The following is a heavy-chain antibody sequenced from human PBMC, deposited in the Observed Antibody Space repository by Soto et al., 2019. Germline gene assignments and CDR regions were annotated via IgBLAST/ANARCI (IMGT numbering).Heavy chain of an antibody. CDR2: ISSSGTID. D-gene: IGHD3-10*01. CDR3: ARRTMGNYYYMDV. CDR1: GFTLSDYY. V-gene: IGHV3-11*01. Sequence: QVQLVESGGGLVKPGGSLRLSCVASGFTLSDYYMSWIRQAPGKGLEWVSYISSSGTIDNYADSVKGRFTISRDNAKNXXXXXMXXXXXXXXXXYYCARRTMGNYYYMDVWGKGTTVTVSS. J-gene: IGHJ6*03.